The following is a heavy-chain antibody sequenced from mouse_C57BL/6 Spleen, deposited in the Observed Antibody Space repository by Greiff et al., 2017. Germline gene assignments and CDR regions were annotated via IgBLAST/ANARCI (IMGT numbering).Heavy chain of an antibody. V-gene: IGHV5-17*01. CDR3: ARGNYYGSSSFAY. J-gene: IGHJ3*01. CDR1: GFTFSDYG. D-gene: IGHD1-1*01. CDR2: ISSGRSTI. Sequence: EVQRVESGGGLVKPGGSLKLSCAASGFTFSDYGMHWVRQAPEKGLEWVAYISSGRSTIYYADTVKGRFTISRDNAKNTLFLQMNSLRSEDTAMYYCARGNYYGSSSFAYWGQGTLVTVSA.